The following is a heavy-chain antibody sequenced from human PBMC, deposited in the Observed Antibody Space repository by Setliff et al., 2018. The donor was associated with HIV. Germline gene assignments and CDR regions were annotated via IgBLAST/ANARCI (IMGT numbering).Heavy chain of an antibody. D-gene: IGHD6-13*01. CDR3: ARLPDINSWPFDY. CDR1: YGSISGHY. J-gene: IGHJ4*02. CDR2: IHHSGGT. Sequence: PSETLSLTCTASYGSISGHYWTWIRQPPGKGLEWIGYIHHSGGTQYNPSLMSRLTMSVDSSKNQFSLSLSSVTAADTAVYYCARLPDINSWPFDYWARGTLVTVSS. V-gene: IGHV4-59*11.